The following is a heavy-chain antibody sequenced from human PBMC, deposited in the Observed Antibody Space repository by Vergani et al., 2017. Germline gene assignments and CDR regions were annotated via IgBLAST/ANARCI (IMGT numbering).Heavy chain of an antibody. D-gene: IGHD3-16*01. Sequence: QVQLVESGGGVVQPGGSLRLSCAASGFTFSSYGMHWVRQAPGKGLEWVAFIRYDGSNKYYADSVKGRFTISRDNFKNTLYLQMNRLRAEDTAGYYCAKFSCRGGNYYYGMDVWGQGTTVTVSS. CDR2: IRYDGSNK. V-gene: IGHV3-30*02. J-gene: IGHJ6*02. CDR1: GFTFSSYG. CDR3: AKFSCRGGNYYYGMDV.